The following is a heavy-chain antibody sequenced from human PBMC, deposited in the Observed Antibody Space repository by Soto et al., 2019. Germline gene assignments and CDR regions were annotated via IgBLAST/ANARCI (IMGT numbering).Heavy chain of an antibody. D-gene: IGHD3-16*02. V-gene: IGHV1-18*01. CDR3: ATEGIWGSYRYLAY. CDR1: GYTFTNYP. Sequence: ASVKVSCKASGYTFTNYPISWVRQAPGQGLQWMGWISTYNGNTNYARKLQGRVTVTTDTSTSTAYMELRSLRSDDTAVYYCATEGIWGSYRYLAYWGQGTLVTVSS. CDR2: ISTYNGNT. J-gene: IGHJ4*02.